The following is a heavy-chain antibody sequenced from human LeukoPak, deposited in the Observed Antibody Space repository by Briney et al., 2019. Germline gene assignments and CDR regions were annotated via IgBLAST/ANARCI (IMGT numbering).Heavy chain of an antibody. CDR3: ARETSGWFDP. CDR1: RFTVSSNY. V-gene: IGHV3-66*01. Sequence: GGSLRLSCAASRFTVSSNYMSWVRQAPGKGLEWVSVIYSGGSTYYADSVKGRFTISRDNSKNTLYLQMNSLRAEDTAVYYCARETSGWFDPWGQGTLVTVSS. J-gene: IGHJ5*02. CDR2: IYSGGST.